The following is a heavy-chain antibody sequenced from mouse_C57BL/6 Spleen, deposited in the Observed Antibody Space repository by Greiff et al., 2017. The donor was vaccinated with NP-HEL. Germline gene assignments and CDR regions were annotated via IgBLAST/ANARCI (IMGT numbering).Heavy chain of an antibody. CDR1: GYTFTSYW. D-gene: IGHD1-1*01. CDR3: ARKDYGSNWYFDV. J-gene: IGHJ1*03. Sequence: VKLKQPGAELVRPGSSVKLSCKASGYTFTSYWMHWVKQRPIQGLEWIGNIDPSDSETHYNQKFKDKATLTVDKSSSTAYMQLSSLTSEDSAVYYCARKDYGSNWYFDVWGTGTTVTVSS. CDR2: IDPSDSET. V-gene: IGHV1-52*01.